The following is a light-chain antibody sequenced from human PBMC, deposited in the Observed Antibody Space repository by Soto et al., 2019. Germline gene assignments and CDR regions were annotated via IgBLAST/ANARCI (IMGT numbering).Light chain of an antibody. Sequence: TQSPASQSLYPGASPTLSCRASRSASSSLAWYQQKPREDPRILIYGASSSANSIPARFSGSGSGTEFSLPISSLQSEDFAASYCQQYNNWPPSTFGQGTRLE. CDR3: QQYNNWPPST. CDR1: RSASSS. J-gene: IGKJ5*01. CDR2: GAS. V-gene: IGKV3-15*01.